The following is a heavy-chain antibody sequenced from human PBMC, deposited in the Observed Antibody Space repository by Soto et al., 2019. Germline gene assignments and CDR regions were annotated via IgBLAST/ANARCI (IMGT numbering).Heavy chain of an antibody. V-gene: IGHV3-21*01. J-gene: IGHJ5*02. CDR1: GFTFSSYS. Sequence: ESGGGLVKPGGSLRLSCAASGFTFSSYSMNWVRQAPGKGLEWVSSISSSSSYIYYADSVKGRFTISRDNAKNSLYLQMNSLRAEDTAVYYCARDYSSARLYNWFDPWGQGTLVTVSS. CDR2: ISSSSSYI. CDR3: ARDYSSARLYNWFDP. D-gene: IGHD6-25*01.